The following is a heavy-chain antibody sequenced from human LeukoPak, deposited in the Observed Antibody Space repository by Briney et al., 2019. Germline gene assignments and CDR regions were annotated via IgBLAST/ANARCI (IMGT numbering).Heavy chain of an antibody. V-gene: IGHV4-59*11. Sequence: SETLSLTCTVSGGSISSHYWSWIRQPPGKGLEWIGYIYYSGSTNYNPSLKSRVTISVDTSKNQFSLKLSSVTAADTAVYYCARWAGGGSGSYRRIDYWGQGTLVTVSS. CDR3: ARWAGGGSGSYRRIDY. D-gene: IGHD1-26*01. CDR2: IYYSGST. CDR1: GGSISSHY. J-gene: IGHJ4*02.